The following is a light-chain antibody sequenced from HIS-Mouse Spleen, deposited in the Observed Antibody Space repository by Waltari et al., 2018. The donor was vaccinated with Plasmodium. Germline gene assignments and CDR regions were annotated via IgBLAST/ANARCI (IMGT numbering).Light chain of an antibody. Sequence: SSELTQDPAVSVALGQTVRITCQGDSLRSYYASWYQQKPGQAPVLGIYGKNNRPSGIPDRFAGPSSGNTASLTITGAQAEDEADYYCNSRDSSGNHVVFGGGTKLTVL. J-gene: IGLJ2*01. CDR3: NSRDSSGNHVV. CDR1: SLRSYY. CDR2: GKN. V-gene: IGLV3-19*01.